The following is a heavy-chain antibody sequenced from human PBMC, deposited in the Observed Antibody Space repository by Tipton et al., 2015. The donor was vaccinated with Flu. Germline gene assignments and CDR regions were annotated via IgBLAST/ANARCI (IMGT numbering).Heavy chain of an antibody. CDR1: GYSISSGYY. CDR3: ARVTSEPILWWYFDY. CDR2: IYHSGST. J-gene: IGHJ4*02. D-gene: IGHD2-21*01. V-gene: IGHV4-38-2*02. Sequence: TLSLTCTVSGYSISSGYYWGWIRQPPGKGLEWIGSIYHSGSTYCNPSLKSRVTISVDTSKNQFSLKLSSVTAADAAVYYCARVTSEPILWWYFDYWGQGTLVTVSS.